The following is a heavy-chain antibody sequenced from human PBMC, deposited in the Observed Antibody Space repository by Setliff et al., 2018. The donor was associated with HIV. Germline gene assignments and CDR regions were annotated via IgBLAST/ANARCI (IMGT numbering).Heavy chain of an antibody. V-gene: IGHV1-2*06. D-gene: IGHD6-19*01. CDR2: INPNSGGT. CDR1: GDTFTGYD. CDR3: ARAQRAVAGTGDY. Sequence: ASVKVSCKASGDTFTGYDMHWVRQAPGQGLEWMGRINPNSGGTNYAQKFQGRVTMTRDTSISTAYMELSRLRSDDTAVYYCARAQRAVAGTGDYWGQGTLVTISS. J-gene: IGHJ4*02.